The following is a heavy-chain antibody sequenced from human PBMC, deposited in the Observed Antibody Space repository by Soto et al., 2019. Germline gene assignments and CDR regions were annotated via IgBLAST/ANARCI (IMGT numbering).Heavy chain of an antibody. D-gene: IGHD2-2*01. J-gene: IGHJ6*03. CDR2: MNPNSGNT. V-gene: IGHV1-8*01. Sequence: ASVKVSCKASGYTFTSYDINWVRQATGQGLEWMGWMNPNSGNTGYAQKFQGRVTMTRNTSISTAYMELSSLRSEDTAVYYCARGSGVPASYYYYMDVWGKGTTVTVSS. CDR3: ARGSGVPASYYYYMDV. CDR1: GYTFTSYD.